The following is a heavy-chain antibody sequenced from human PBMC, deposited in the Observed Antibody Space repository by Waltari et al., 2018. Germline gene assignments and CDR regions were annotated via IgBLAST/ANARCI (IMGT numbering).Heavy chain of an antibody. Sequence: QVQLVESGGGVVQPGGSLRLSCAASGFTFSSYGMHWVRQAPGKGLEWVAFIRYDGSNKYYADSVKGRFTISRDNSKNTLYLQMNSLRAEDTAVYYRAKPIVATTLGYYYYYMDVWGKGTTVTVSS. J-gene: IGHJ6*03. CDR1: GFTFSSYG. V-gene: IGHV3-30*02. CDR3: AKPIVATTLGYYYYYMDV. CDR2: IRYDGSNK. D-gene: IGHD5-12*01.